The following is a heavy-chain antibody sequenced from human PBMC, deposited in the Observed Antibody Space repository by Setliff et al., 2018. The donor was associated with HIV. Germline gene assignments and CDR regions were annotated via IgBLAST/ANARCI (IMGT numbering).Heavy chain of an antibody. CDR1: GYTFTSYA. V-gene: IGHV1-3*01. Sequence: ASVKVSCKASGYTFTSYAMHWVRQAPGQRLEWMGWINAGNGNTKYSQKFQGRVTITRDTSASTAYMELSSLRSEDTAVYYCGREGEGELPGYWGQGTLVTVPS. J-gene: IGHJ4*02. CDR3: GREGEGELPGY. D-gene: IGHD1-7*01. CDR2: INAGNGNT.